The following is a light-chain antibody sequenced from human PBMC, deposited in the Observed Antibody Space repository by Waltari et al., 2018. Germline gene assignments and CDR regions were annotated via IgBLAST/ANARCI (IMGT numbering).Light chain of an antibody. Sequence: EIVMTQSPATLSVSPVERATPSCRASQNISSNLAWYQQKPGQAPRLVIFGASTRATGIQARFRGTGSGTEFTLTISSLQSQDFVVYYCQQYNNWPLTFGQGTKVEIK. CDR2: GAS. J-gene: IGKJ1*01. CDR3: QQYNNWPLT. V-gene: IGKV3-15*01. CDR1: QNISSN.